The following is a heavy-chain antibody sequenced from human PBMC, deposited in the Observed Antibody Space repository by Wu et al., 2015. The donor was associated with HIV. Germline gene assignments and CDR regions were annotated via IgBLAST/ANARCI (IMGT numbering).Heavy chain of an antibody. CDR3: ARGFWQEVIDGWFDP. D-gene: IGHD2-21*01. V-gene: IGHV1-2*02. J-gene: IGHJ5*02. Sequence: QVQLVQSGAEVKKPGASVKVSCKASGYTFTGYYMHWVRQAPGQGLEWMGWINPNSGGTNYAQKFQGRVTMTTNISINTAYMELRSLRDEDTAVYYCARGFWQEVIDGWFDPWGQGNPGSPSPQ. CDR1: GYTFTGYY. CDR2: INPNSGGT.